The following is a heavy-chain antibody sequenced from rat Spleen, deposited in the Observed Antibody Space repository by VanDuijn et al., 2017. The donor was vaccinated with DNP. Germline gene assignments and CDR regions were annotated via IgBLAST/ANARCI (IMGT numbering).Heavy chain of an antibody. CDR1: GFTFSDYN. D-gene: IGHD5-1*01. CDR2: IIYDGSRT. CDR3: TRDQGELDWYFDF. V-gene: IGHV5S10*01. Sequence: EVQLVESGGGLVQPGRSLKLSCAASGFTFSDYNMAWVRQAPKKGLEWVATIIYDGSRTYYRDSVKGRFTISRDNAKSTLYLQMNSLRSEDTATYYCTRDQGELDWYFDFWGPGTMVTVSS. J-gene: IGHJ1*01.